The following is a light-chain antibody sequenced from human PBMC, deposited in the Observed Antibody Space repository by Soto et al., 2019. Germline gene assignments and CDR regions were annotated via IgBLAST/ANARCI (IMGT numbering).Light chain of an antibody. CDR1: QDISSA. Sequence: AVQLTQSPSSLSASVGDRVTISCRASQDISSALAWYQQKPGKPPKVLIFDASYLESGVPSRFSRGGSGTDFTLTISSLQPEDFATYYCQKFSRCPPLVTVGGGTKVDIK. CDR2: DAS. J-gene: IGKJ4*01. CDR3: QKFSRCPPLVT. V-gene: IGKV1-13*02.